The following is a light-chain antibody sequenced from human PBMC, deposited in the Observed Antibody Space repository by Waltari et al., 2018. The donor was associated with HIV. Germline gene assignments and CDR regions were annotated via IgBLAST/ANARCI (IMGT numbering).Light chain of an antibody. CDR1: SGDVGTYNR. V-gene: IGLV2-18*02. Sequence: QSALTQPPSMSGSPGQSVPISCTGTSGDVGTYNRVSWYQQPPGTAPKLMIYEVSNRPSGVPDRFSGSKSGNTASLTISGLQPEDEADYYCSSYTSSVTFPYVFGTGTKVTVL. CDR2: EVS. CDR3: SSYTSSVTFPYV. J-gene: IGLJ1*01.